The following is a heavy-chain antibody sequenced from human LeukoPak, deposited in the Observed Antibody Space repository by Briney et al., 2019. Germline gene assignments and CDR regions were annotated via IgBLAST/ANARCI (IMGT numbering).Heavy chain of an antibody. V-gene: IGHV1-2*02. Sequence: GGSLRLSCAASGYTFTGYYMHWVRQAPGQGLEWMGWINPNSGGTNYAQKFQGRVTMTRDTSINIVYMELNRLTSDDTAVYYCARGQFWYNGDYIFWGQGTLVTVSS. CDR1: GYTFTGYY. D-gene: IGHD4-17*01. J-gene: IGHJ4*02. CDR3: ARGQFWYNGDYIF. CDR2: INPNSGGT.